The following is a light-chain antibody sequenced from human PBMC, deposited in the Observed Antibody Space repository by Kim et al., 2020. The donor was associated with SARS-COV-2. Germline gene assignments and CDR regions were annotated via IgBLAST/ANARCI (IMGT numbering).Light chain of an antibody. CDR3: QSYDNSLSGSVV. V-gene: IGLV1-40*01. CDR2: GHI. J-gene: IGLJ2*01. Sequence: RVTISCTGSTSNVGAIIDVNWYQQLPVTAPKLLIYGHIHRPSGVPDRFSGSKSGTSASLAITGLQAEDAADYYCQSYDNSLSGSVVFGGGTQLTV. CDR1: TSNVGAIID.